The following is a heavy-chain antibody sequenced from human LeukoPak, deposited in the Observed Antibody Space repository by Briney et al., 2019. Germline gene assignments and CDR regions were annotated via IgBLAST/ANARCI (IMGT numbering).Heavy chain of an antibody. CDR1: GYTFTSYY. J-gene: IGHJ4*02. CDR3: ARGGYQGGVDY. CDR2: INPSDGIT. Sequence: ASVKVSCKASGYTFTSYYMHWVRQAPGQGLEWMGIINPSDGITGYAQKLQGRVCLARDTSTSKVYMELSSLRSEGTGVYDCARGGYQGGVDYWGQGTLVTVSS. D-gene: IGHD5-12*01. V-gene: IGHV1-46*04.